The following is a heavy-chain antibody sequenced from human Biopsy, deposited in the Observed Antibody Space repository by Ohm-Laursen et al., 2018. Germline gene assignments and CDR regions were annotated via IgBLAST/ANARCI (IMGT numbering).Heavy chain of an antibody. CDR3: ATVRGLVWFGELIA. V-gene: IGHV1-24*01. CDR2: FAPENGKT. J-gene: IGHJ5*02. CDR1: GYTLTALS. Sequence: ASVKVSCKVSGYTLTALSMHWVRQAPGRGLEWMGGFAPENGKTIYAQKFQGRITMTEDTSTDTAYMELSSLRSDDTAIYYCATVRGLVWFGELIAWGQGTLVTVSS. D-gene: IGHD3-10*01.